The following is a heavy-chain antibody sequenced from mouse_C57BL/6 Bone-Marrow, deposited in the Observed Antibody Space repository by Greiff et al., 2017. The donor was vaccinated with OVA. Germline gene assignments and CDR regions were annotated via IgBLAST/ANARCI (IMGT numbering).Heavy chain of an antibody. CDR1: GYTFTSYW. J-gene: IGHJ2*01. D-gene: IGHD2-4*01. V-gene: IGHV1-52*01. CDR3: ARTYYDYDDGYYFDY. Sequence: VQLQQPGAELVRPGSSVKLSCKASGYTFTSYWMHWVKQRPIQGLEWIGNIDPSDSETHYNQKFKDKATLTVDKSSSTAYMQLSSLTSEDSAVYYCARTYYDYDDGYYFDYGGQGTTLTVSS. CDR2: IDPSDSET.